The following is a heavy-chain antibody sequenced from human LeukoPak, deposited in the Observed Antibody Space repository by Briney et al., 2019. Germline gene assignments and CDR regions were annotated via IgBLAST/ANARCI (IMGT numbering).Heavy chain of an antibody. CDR3: AKDSKDLLWFGEPTGAFDY. V-gene: IGHV3-7*01. J-gene: IGHJ4*02. CDR2: IQQDGGQK. Sequence: GGSLRLSCAASGFTFSRFWMSWVRQAPGKGLEWVANIQQDGGQKYYVDSVKGRFTISRDNAKNSLYLQMNSLRAEDTAVYYCAKDSKDLLWFGEPTGAFDYWGQGTLVTVSS. D-gene: IGHD3-10*01. CDR1: GFTFSRFW.